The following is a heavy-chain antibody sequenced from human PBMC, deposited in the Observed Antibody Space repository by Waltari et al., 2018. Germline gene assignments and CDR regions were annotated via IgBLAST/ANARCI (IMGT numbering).Heavy chain of an antibody. V-gene: IGHV3-53*01. Sequence: EVQLVESGGGLIQPGGSLRLSCAASGFTVSSNYMSWVRQAPGKGLEWVSVIYSGGSTYYADSVKGRFTISRDNSKNTLYLQMNSLRAEDTAVYYCARLYDSSGYSDFDYWGQGTLVTVSS. J-gene: IGHJ4*02. CDR3: ARLYDSSGYSDFDY. D-gene: IGHD3-22*01. CDR2: IYSGGST. CDR1: GFTVSSNY.